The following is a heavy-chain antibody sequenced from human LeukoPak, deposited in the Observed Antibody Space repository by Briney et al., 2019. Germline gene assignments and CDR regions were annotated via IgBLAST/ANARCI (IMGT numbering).Heavy chain of an antibody. CDR1: GFIFSNYG. V-gene: IGHV3-33*01. CDR3: ARGLRNTDTFDI. Sequence: PGGSLRLSCAASGFIFSNYGMHWVCQAPGKGLEWVAVIWYDGSNKYYADSVKGRFTISRDNSKNTVYLQMNSLRDEDTAVYYCARGLRNTDTFDIWGQGTMVTVSS. CDR2: IWYDGSNK. J-gene: IGHJ3*02.